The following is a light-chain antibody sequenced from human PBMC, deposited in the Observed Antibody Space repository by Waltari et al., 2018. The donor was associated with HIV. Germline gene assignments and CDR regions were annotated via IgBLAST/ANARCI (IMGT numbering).Light chain of an antibody. CDR2: RND. CDR3: AAWDDSLSAWV. V-gene: IGLV1-47*01. Sequence: QSVLTQPPSASGTPGQRVSISCSGSSSNIGSNYVYWYQQLPGTAPKLLMYRNDERPSGVPDRFSGAKSGTSASLAISGLRSEDEADYYCAAWDDSLSAWVFGGGTKLTVL. J-gene: IGLJ3*02. CDR1: SSNIGSNY.